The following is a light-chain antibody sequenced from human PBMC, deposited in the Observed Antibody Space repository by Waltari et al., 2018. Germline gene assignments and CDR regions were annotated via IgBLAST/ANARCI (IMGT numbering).Light chain of an antibody. CDR1: SSDIGRYDI. J-gene: IGLJ3*02. V-gene: IGLV2-23*02. CDR3: CSYAGNYIWV. Sequence: QSALTQPASVSGSPGQSVTISYTGASSDIGRYDIVSWYQQHPGNAPKLIICDVSKRPSGVSDRFSGSKSGDTASLTISGLQFEDEADYYCCSYAGNYIWVFGGGTRLTVL. CDR2: DVS.